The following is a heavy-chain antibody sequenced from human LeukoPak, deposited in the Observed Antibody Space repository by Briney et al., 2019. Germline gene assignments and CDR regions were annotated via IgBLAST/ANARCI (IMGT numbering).Heavy chain of an antibody. Sequence: GGSLRLSCAASGFTFSTYSMNWVRQAPGKGLGWVSSISSSGSYIYYADSVKGRFTISRDNATNSLYLQMNSLRAEDTAVYYCAVYYYGSGSYADWGQGTLVTVSS. V-gene: IGHV3-21*01. CDR1: GFTFSTYS. J-gene: IGHJ4*02. CDR2: ISSSGSYI. CDR3: AVYYYGSGSYAD. D-gene: IGHD3-10*01.